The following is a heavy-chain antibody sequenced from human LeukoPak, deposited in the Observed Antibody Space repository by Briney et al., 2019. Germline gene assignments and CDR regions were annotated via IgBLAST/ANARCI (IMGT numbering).Heavy chain of an antibody. Sequence: SETLSLTCAVYGGSFSGYYWSWIRQPPGKGLEWIGEINHSGSTNYNPSLKSRVTISVDTSKNQFSLKLSSVTAAYTAVYYCARKGYCSGGSCYGTYNWFDPWGQGTLVTVSS. J-gene: IGHJ5*02. D-gene: IGHD2-15*01. CDR1: GGSFSGYY. CDR2: INHSGST. V-gene: IGHV4-34*01. CDR3: ARKGYCSGGSCYGTYNWFDP.